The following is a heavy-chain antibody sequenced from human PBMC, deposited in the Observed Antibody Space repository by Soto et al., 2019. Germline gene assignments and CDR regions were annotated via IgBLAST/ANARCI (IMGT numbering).Heavy chain of an antibody. CDR1: GASVSTGVYY. CDR2: IDNSGST. D-gene: IGHD3-10*02. V-gene: IGHV4-31*03. Sequence: SETLSLTCTVSGASVSTGVYYWTWIRQHPGKGLEWIGYIDNSGSTYYNPSLTGRVDISVDTSKNQFSLNLQSLTAADTAFYYCAGAVSDFDVRRYRTSYFDQWGQGSLVTVSS. CDR3: AGAVSDFDVRRYRTSYFDQ. J-gene: IGHJ4*02.